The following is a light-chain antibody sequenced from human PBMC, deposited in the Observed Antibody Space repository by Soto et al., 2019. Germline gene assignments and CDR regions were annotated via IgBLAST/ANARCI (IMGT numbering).Light chain of an antibody. CDR2: DAS. Sequence: EIVLTPSPSPLALSPGERATLSCRASQSVSRSLAWYQQKPGQAPRRLISDASNRATGIPARFSGSGSGTDFTLTISSLEPEDVAVYYCQQRSDTPSTFGRGTKVHIK. CDR3: QQRSDTPST. V-gene: IGKV3-11*01. J-gene: IGKJ3*01. CDR1: QSVSRS.